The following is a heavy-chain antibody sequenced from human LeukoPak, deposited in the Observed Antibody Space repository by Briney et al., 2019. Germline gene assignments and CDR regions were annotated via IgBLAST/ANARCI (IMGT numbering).Heavy chain of an antibody. CDR2: INGDGTTT. V-gene: IGHV3-74*01. CDR1: GFTFSSYW. D-gene: IGHD6-13*01. J-gene: IGHJ4*02. CDR3: AKGGSSSPRSTFDY. Sequence: GGSLRLSCAASGFTFSSYWMHWVRQAPGKGLVWVSHINGDGTTTNYADSVKSRFTISRGNAKNTVYLQMNSLRAEDTAVYYCAKGGSSSPRSTFDYWGQGTLLTVSS.